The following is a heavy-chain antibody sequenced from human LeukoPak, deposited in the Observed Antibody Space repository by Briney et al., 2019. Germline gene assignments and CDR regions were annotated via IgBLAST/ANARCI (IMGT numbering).Heavy chain of an antibody. V-gene: IGHV1-69*04. CDR1: GGTFSSYA. Sequence: GASVKVSCKASGGTFSSYAISWVRQAPGQGLEWMGRIIPILGIANYAQKFQGRVTITADKSTSTAYMELSSLRSEDTAVYYCARRDASSSGWADFDYWGQGTLVTVSS. D-gene: IGHD6-19*01. CDR3: ARRDASSSGWADFDY. CDR2: IIPILGIA. J-gene: IGHJ4*02.